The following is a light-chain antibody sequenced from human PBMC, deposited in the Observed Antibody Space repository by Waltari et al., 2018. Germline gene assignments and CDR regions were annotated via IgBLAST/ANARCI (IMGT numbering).Light chain of an antibody. V-gene: IGLV2-8*01. Sequence: QSALTQLPSASGSPGQSVTISCTGTSSHVGSYNYVSCYQQHPGKAPKPMVHEVSKRPSGVPDLFSGSKSGNTASLTVSGLQAEDEADYFCSSYAGSKYVFGTGTKLTVL. CDR1: SSHVGSYNY. J-gene: IGLJ1*01. CDR3: SSYAGSKYV. CDR2: EVS.